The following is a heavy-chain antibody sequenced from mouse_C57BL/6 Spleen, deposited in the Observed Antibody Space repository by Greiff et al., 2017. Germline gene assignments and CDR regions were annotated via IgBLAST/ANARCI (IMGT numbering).Heavy chain of an antibody. V-gene: IGHV1-80*01. CDR1: GYAFSSYW. Sequence: VQLQQSGAELVKPGASVKISCKASGYAFSSYWMNWVKQRPGKGLEWIGQIYPGDGDTNYNGKFKGKATLTADKSSSTAYMQLSSLTSEDSAVYFCARFGYYGSSYWYFDVWGTGTTVTVSS. CDR2: IYPGDGDT. D-gene: IGHD1-1*01. J-gene: IGHJ1*03. CDR3: ARFGYYGSSYWYFDV.